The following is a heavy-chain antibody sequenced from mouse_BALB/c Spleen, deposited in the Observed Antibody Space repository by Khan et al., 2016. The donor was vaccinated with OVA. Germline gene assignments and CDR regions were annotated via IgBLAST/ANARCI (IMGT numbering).Heavy chain of an antibody. Sequence: QIQLVQSGAELVRPGSSMKNSCKASGYAFSNYWMNWVKLGPGQGLEWIGQIYPGDGNTNYNGKYKDKATLHADKSSSTAYMQLSSLTSENSAVYFCARCGYDFFAYWGQGTLVTVSA. D-gene: IGHD2-14*01. CDR3: ARCGYDFFAY. J-gene: IGHJ3*01. CDR1: GYAFSNYW. V-gene: IGHV1-80*01. CDR2: IYPGDGNT.